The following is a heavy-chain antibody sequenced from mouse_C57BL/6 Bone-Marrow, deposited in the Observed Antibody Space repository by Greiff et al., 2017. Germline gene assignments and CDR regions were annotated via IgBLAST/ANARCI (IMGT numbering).Heavy chain of an antibody. J-gene: IGHJ2*03. Sequence: VQLQQSGPELVKPGASVKISCKASGYTFTDYYMNWVKQSHGKSLEWIGDINPNNGGTSYNQKLKGKATLTGDKSSSTAYMELRSLTSEDSAFYYCARDYYGSSWYFDYWGQGTSLTVSS. D-gene: IGHD1-1*01. CDR1: GYTFTDYY. V-gene: IGHV1-26*01. CDR3: ARDYYGSSWYFDY. CDR2: INPNNGGT.